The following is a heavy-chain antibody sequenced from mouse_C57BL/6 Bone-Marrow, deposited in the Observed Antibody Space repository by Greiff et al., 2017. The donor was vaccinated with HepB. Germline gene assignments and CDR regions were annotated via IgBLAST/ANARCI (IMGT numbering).Heavy chain of an antibody. J-gene: IGHJ3*01. CDR1: GFTFSNYW. Sequence: EVKLVESGGGLVQPGGSMKLSCVASGFTFSNYWMNWVRQSPEKGLEWVAQIRLKSDNCATHYAESVKGRFTISRDDSKSSVYLQMNNLRAEDTGIYYCTAAAGSFWFAYWGQGTLVTVSA. D-gene: IGHD1-1*01. CDR2: IRLKSDNCAT. V-gene: IGHV6-3*01. CDR3: TAAAGSFWFAY.